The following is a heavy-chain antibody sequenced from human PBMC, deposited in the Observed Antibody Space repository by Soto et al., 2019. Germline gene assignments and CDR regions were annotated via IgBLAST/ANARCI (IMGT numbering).Heavy chain of an antibody. D-gene: IGHD3-10*01. CDR1: GYTFTSYG. Sequence: ASVKVSCKASGYTFTSYGISWVRQAPGQGLEWMGWISAYNGNTNYAQKLQGRVTMTTDTSTSTAYMELRSLRSDDTAVYYCAREGYYYGSGSYYFDYYYGMDVWGQGTTVTVSS. V-gene: IGHV1-18*01. CDR2: ISAYNGNT. J-gene: IGHJ6*02. CDR3: AREGYYYGSGSYYFDYYYGMDV.